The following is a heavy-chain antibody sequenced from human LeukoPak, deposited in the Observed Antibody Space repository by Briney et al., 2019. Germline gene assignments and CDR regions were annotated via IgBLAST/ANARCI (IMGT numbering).Heavy chain of an antibody. CDR3: ARDPLNSGWYEKYFQH. CDR1: GFTFSSYS. V-gene: IGHV3-21*01. Sequence: GGSLRLSCAASGFTFSSYSMNWVRQAPGKGLEWVSSISSSSSYIYYADSVKGRFTISRDNAKNSLYLQMNSLRAEDTAVYYCARDPLNSGWYEKYFQHWGQGTPVTVSS. J-gene: IGHJ1*01. D-gene: IGHD6-19*01. CDR2: ISSSSSYI.